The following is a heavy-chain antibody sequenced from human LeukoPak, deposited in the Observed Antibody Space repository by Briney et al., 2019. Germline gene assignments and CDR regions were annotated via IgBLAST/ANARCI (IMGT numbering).Heavy chain of an antibody. CDR3: ASWGGGHCGADCIRPYDY. D-gene: IGHD2-21*02. CDR2: INTDNGGT. CDR1: GYIFTGYY. Sequence: GASVKLSCKASGYIFTGYYVHWVRQAPRQGLEWMVWINTDNGGTKYAPKFQGRVTMTRDTSISTAYMELSSLTSDDTAVYYCASWGGGHCGADCIRPYDYWGQGTLVTVSS. V-gene: IGHV1-2*02. J-gene: IGHJ4*02.